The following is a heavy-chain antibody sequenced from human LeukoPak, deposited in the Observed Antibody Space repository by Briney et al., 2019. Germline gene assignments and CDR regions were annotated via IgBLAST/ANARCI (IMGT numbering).Heavy chain of an antibody. CDR2: ISGTTSVI. CDR1: GFTFSSHT. CDR3: ARGLYYLDV. V-gene: IGHV3-48*01. J-gene: IGHJ6*03. Sequence: GRSLRLSCAASGFTFSSHTMAWVRQAPGKGLEWLSYISGTTSVIYYADSVKGRFIISRDNADNSLYLQMNSLKAEDTAVYYCARGLYYLDVWGKGTTVTVSS.